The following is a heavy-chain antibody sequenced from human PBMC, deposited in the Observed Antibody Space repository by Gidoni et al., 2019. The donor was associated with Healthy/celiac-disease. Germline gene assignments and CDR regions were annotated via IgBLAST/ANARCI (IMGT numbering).Heavy chain of an antibody. J-gene: IGHJ6*03. Sequence: QSQLVLSGAEVKKPGSSVKVSCKASGGTFSSYAISWVRQAPGQGLEWMGGIIPIFGTANYAQKFQGRVTITADESTSTAYMELSSLRSEDTAVYYCAKSGCSGGSCYSYYCYYYMDVWGKGTTVTVSS. D-gene: IGHD2-15*01. CDR2: IIPIFGTA. CDR3: AKSGCSGGSCYSYYCYYYMDV. CDR1: GGTFSSYA. V-gene: IGHV1-69*01.